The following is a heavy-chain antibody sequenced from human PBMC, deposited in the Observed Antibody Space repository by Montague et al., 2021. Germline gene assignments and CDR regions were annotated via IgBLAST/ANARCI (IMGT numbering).Heavy chain of an antibody. CDR1: GVSISSSNYH. D-gene: IGHD3-10*01. Sequence: SETLSLTCTVSGVSISSSNYHWGWIRQPPGKGPEWIGSICYSGTTYYNPPLRSRVTISVDTSENQFSLKLNSVTAADTAFYYCTRKGWFGDYGFDIWGQGTMVTVSS. CDR3: TRKGWFGDYGFDI. CDR2: ICYSGTT. V-gene: IGHV4-39*01. J-gene: IGHJ3*02.